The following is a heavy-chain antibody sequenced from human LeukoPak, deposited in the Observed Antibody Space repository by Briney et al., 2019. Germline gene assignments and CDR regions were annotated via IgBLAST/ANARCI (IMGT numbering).Heavy chain of an antibody. V-gene: IGHV1-2*02. Sequence: ASVKVSCKASGYTFTGHHMHWVRQAPGQGLEWMGWINPNSGGTNYAQKFQGRVTMTRDTSISTAYMELSRLRSDDTAVYYCARDPNNRWYFDYWGQGTLVTVSS. CDR2: INPNSGGT. D-gene: IGHD1/OR15-1a*01. J-gene: IGHJ4*02. CDR3: ARDPNNRWYFDY. CDR1: GYTFTGHH.